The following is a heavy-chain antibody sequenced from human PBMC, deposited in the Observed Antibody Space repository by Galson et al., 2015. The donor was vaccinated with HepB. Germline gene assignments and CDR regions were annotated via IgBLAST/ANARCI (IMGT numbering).Heavy chain of an antibody. D-gene: IGHD3-9*01. CDR3: ARRGYDILTGRNWFDP. V-gene: IGHV4-39*01. CDR2: IYYSGST. J-gene: IGHJ5*02. CDR1: GGSISSSSYY. Sequence: SLTCTVSGGSISSSSYYWGWIRQPPGKGLEWIGSIYYSGSTYYNPSLKSRVTISVDTSKNQFSLKLSSVTAADTAVYYCARRGYDILTGRNWFDPWGQGTLVTVSS.